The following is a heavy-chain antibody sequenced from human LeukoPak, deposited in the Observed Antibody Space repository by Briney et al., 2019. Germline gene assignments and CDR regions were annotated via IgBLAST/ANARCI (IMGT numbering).Heavy chain of an antibody. CDR3: ARDTSSGWNFDY. J-gene: IGHJ4*02. V-gene: IGHV3-48*02. CDR2: ISSSSSTI. CDR1: GFSFSTYS. D-gene: IGHD6-19*01. Sequence: GGSLRLSCEASGFSFSTYSMNWVRQAPGKGLEWVSYISSSSSTIYYADSVKGRFTISRDNAKNSLYLQMNSLRDEDTAVYYCARDTSSGWNFDYWGQGTLVTVSS.